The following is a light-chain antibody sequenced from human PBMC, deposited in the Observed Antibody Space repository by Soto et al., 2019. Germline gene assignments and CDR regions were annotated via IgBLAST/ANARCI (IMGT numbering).Light chain of an antibody. CDR1: QSLTSSY. V-gene: IGKV3-20*01. J-gene: IGKJ2*01. CDR2: GAS. CDR3: QQDESSPPSYT. Sequence: EIVLTQSPGTLSLSPGERATLSCWASQSLTSSYLAWYQQKPGQAPRLLIYGASSRATGIPDRFSGSGSGTDATLTISRLEPEDFAVYYCQQDESSPPSYTFGQGTNLEIK.